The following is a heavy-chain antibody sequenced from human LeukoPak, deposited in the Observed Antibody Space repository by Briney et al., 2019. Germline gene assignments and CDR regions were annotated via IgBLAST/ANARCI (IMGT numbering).Heavy chain of an antibody. J-gene: IGHJ6*02. CDR3: ARERKPDIVVVPAATPHYYYYGMDV. Sequence: GASVKVSCKASGYTFTSYDINWVRQATGQGLEWMRWMNPNSGNTGYAQKFQGRVTMTRNTSISTAYMELSSLRSEDTAVYYCARERKPDIVVVPAATPHYYYYGMDVWGQGTTVTVSS. CDR1: GYTFTSYD. D-gene: IGHD2-2*01. V-gene: IGHV1-8*01. CDR2: MNPNSGNT.